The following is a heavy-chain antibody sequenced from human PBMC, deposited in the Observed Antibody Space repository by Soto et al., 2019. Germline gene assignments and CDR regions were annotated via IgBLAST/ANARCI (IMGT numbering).Heavy chain of an antibody. CDR2: IDNGGDT. CDR1: GFTFSSYA. CDR3: AGQAYIDWRRAFDI. Sequence: EVQLLESGGGLVQPGGSLRLSCTASGFTFSSYAMSWVRQAPGKRLEWVSVIDNGGDTNYADSVKGRFTVSRDNSENTLSLQMNSLRVEDTAIYYCAGQAYIDWRRAFDIWGLGTMVTVSS. D-gene: IGHD3-9*01. J-gene: IGHJ3*02. V-gene: IGHV3-23*01.